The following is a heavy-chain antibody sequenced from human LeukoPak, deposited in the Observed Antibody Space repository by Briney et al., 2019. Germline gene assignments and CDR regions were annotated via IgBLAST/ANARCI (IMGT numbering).Heavy chain of an antibody. J-gene: IGHJ3*02. V-gene: IGHV3-48*03. D-gene: IGHD2-2*01. CDR1: GFTFSSYE. CDR3: AVVVVPAAELVPDAFDI. CDR2: ISSSGSTI. Sequence: PGGSLRLSCAASGFTFSSYEMNWVRQAPGKGLEWVSYISSSGSTIYYADSVKGRFTIPRDNAKNSLYLQMNSLRAEDTAVYYCAVVVVPAAELVPDAFDIWGQGTMVTVSS.